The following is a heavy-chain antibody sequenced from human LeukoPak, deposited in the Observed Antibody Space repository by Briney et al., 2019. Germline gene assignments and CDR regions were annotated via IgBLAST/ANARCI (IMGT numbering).Heavy chain of an antibody. Sequence: SETLSLTCTVSGGSISSYYWSWIRQPPGKGLEWIGYIYYSGSTNYNPCLKSRVTISVDTSKNQFSLKLSSVTAADTAVYYCARRVSNWFDPWGQGTLVTVSS. CDR1: GGSISSYY. J-gene: IGHJ5*02. D-gene: IGHD6-13*01. CDR2: IYYSGST. CDR3: ARRVSNWFDP. V-gene: IGHV4-59*01.